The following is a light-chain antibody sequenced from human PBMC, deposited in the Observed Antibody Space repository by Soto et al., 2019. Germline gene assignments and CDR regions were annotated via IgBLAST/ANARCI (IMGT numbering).Light chain of an antibody. Sequence: QSVLTQPSSASGTPGQRVTISCSGSSSNIGSNYVYWYQQLPGTAPKLLIYRNNQRPSGVPDRFSGSKSGTSASLAISGLRSEDEADYYCAAWDDSLSGPVFGTGTKLTVL. J-gene: IGLJ1*01. CDR2: RNN. CDR1: SSNIGSNY. V-gene: IGLV1-47*01. CDR3: AAWDDSLSGPV.